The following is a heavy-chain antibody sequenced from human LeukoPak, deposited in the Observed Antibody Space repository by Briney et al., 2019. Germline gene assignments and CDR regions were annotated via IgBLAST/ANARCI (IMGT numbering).Heavy chain of an antibody. CDR2: VNPSSGDT. J-gene: IGHJ5*01. D-gene: IGHD6-13*01. CDR1: GYTFTDYY. CDR3: ALLFSSTWYRFDS. V-gene: IGHV1-2*02. Sequence: ASVKVSCKASGYTFTDYYMHWVRQAPGQGLEWMGWVNPSSGDTNHAHKFQGRVTMTSDTSISTAYMDLSRVRSDDTAVYYCALLFSSTWYRFDSLGQGTLVTVSS.